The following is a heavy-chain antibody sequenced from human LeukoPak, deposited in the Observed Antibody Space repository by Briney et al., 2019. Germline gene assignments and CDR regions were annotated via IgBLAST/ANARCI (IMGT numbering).Heavy chain of an antibody. V-gene: IGHV3-48*01. Sequence: GGSLRLSCAASGFIFSRYSMNWVRQAPGKGLEWVSYISGTSRTIYYAGSVKGRFTISRDNAKNSLYLQMNNLRAEDTGLYYCARDEGYTYFDYWGQGTLVTVSS. CDR1: GFIFSRYS. CDR3: ARDEGYTYFDY. CDR2: ISGTSRTI. D-gene: IGHD5-24*01. J-gene: IGHJ4*02.